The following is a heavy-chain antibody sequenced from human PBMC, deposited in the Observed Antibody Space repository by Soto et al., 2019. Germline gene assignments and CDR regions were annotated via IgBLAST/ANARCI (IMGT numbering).Heavy chain of an antibody. CDR1: GGSFSGYY. V-gene: IGHV4-34*01. J-gene: IGHJ3*02. D-gene: IGHD3-22*01. CDR3: ARGINYYEADAFDI. CDR2: INHSGST. Sequence: LSRTCAVYGGSFSGYYWSWIRQPPGKGLEWIGEINHSGSTNYNPSLKSRVTISVDTSKNQFSLKLSSVTAADTAVYYCARGINYYEADAFDIWGQGTMVTVSS.